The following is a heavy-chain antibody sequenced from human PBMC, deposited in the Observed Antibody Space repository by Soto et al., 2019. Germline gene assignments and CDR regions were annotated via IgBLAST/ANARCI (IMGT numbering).Heavy chain of an antibody. CDR3: ARRENFGGGTGWFDP. CDR2: ISGYNGNA. CDR1: GYTFSNYG. Sequence: ASVKVSCKASGYTFSNYGIAWVRQAPGQGLEYMGWISGYNGNADYVQKFQGRVTMTTDTSTTTAYMELRSLRSDDTAVYYCARRENFGGGTGWFDPWGQGNLVTVSS. J-gene: IGHJ5*02. D-gene: IGHD3-10*01. V-gene: IGHV1-18*04.